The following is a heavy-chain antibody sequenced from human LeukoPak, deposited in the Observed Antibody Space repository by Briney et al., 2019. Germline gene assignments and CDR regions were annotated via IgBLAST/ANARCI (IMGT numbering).Heavy chain of an antibody. CDR3: ARLYYDFWSGYYSATDY. V-gene: IGHV1-2*02. CDR1: GYTFTGYY. Sequence: GASVKVSCKASGYTFTGYYMHWVRQAPGQGLEWMGWINPNSGGTNYAQKFQGRVTMTRDTSISTAYLELSSLRSDDTAVYYCARLYYDFWSGYYSATDYWGQGTLVTISS. CDR2: INPNSGGT. D-gene: IGHD3-3*01. J-gene: IGHJ4*02.